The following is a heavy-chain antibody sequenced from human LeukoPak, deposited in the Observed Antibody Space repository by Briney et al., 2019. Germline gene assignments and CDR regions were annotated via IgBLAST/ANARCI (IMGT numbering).Heavy chain of an antibody. CDR1: GDSMRTSDHY. CDR2: INHRGTT. CDR3: ARGGNRFGGFYFDY. J-gene: IGHJ4*02. Sequence: SETLSLTCTVSGDSMRTSDHYWAWIRQHTVKGPETIGFINHRGTTNHNPSLKNRVAISVDASKNQFSLRLSSMTAADTAVYFCARGGNRFGGFYFDYWDQGILVTVSS. D-gene: IGHD3-10*01. V-gene: IGHV4-31*03.